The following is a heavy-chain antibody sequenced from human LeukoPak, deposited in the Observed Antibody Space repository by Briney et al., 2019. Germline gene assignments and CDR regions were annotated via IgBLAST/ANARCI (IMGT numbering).Heavy chain of an antibody. V-gene: IGHV1-8*01. Sequence: GASVKVSCKASGYTFTSYDINWVRQATGQGLEWMGWMNPNSGNTGYAQKFQGRVTMTTDTSTSTAYMELRSLRSDDTAVYYCARGGGGSYYVFDYWGQGTLVTVSS. J-gene: IGHJ4*02. CDR3: ARGGGGSYYVFDY. CDR1: GYTFTSYD. CDR2: MNPNSGNT. D-gene: IGHD1-26*01.